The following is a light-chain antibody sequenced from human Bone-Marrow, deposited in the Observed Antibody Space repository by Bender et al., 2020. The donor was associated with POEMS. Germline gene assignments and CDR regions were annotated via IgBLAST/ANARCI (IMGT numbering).Light chain of an antibody. Sequence: QSALTQSASVSGSPGQSITISCTGTSSDFGDYNYVSWYQQRPGKGPTLVIFDVSDRPSGISNRFSGSKSGNTASLTISGLQAEDEADYYCSSYTIDTLQWVFGGGTKLTVL. CDR3: SSYTIDTLQWV. J-gene: IGLJ3*02. CDR2: DVS. V-gene: IGLV2-14*03. CDR1: SSDFGDYNY.